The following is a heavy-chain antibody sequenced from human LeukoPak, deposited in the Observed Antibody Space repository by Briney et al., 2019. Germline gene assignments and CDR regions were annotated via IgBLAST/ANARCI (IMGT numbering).Heavy chain of an antibody. V-gene: IGHV3-23*01. CDR3: AKDLRDQDIVVVPAGYFDY. Sequence: GGTLRLSCAASGFTFSSYGMSWVRQAPGKGLEWVSAISGSGGSTYYADSVKGRFTISRDNSKNTLYLQMNSLRAEDTAVYYCAKDLRDQDIVVVPAGYFDYWGQGTLVTVSS. CDR1: GFTFSSYG. CDR2: ISGSGGST. J-gene: IGHJ4*02. D-gene: IGHD2-2*01.